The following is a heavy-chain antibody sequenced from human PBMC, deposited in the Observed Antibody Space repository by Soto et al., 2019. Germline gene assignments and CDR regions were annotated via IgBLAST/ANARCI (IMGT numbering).Heavy chain of an antibody. D-gene: IGHD1-26*01. CDR1: GDSVSSNSAG. CDR3: ARGEQYSGRIFDY. Sequence: SQTHALNCAITGDSVSSNSAGWSWVRQSPSRGLEWLGRTYYRSKWYYEYAVSVRGRITINPDTSKNQYSLQLNSVDPEDTAVYVGARGEQYSGRIFDYWGQGTLVTVSS. J-gene: IGHJ4*01. V-gene: IGHV6-1*01. CDR2: TYYRSKWYY.